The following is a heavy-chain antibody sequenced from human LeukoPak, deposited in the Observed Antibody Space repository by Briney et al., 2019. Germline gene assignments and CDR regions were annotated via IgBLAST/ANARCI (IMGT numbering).Heavy chain of an antibody. D-gene: IGHD3-10*01. CDR2: ISYDGSNT. V-gene: IGHV3-30*18. CDR1: GFTFSSYG. J-gene: IGHJ4*02. Sequence: XXRLSCAASGFTFSSYGMHWVRQAXGKGLEWVAVISYDGSNTYYADSVKGRFTISRDNSKNMLYLQMNSLRAEDTAVYYCAKPYYYGSRSYMDYWGQGTLVTVSS. CDR3: AKPYYYGSRSYMDY.